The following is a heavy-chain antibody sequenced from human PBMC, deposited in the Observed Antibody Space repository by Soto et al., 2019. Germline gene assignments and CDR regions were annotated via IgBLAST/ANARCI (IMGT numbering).Heavy chain of an antibody. CDR1: GGTFSSYS. CDR3: ARKAQAREGAVVPAAQRRPPRFYYYYGMDV. D-gene: IGHD2-2*01. V-gene: IGHV1-69*01. J-gene: IGHJ6*02. CDR2: IIPIFGTA. Sequence: ASVKVSCKASGGTFSSYSISWVLQAPGQGLEWMGGIIPIFGTANYAQKFQGRVTTTADESTSTAYMELSSLRSEDTAVYYCARKAQAREGAVVPAAQRRPPRFYYYYGMDVWGQGTTVTVSS.